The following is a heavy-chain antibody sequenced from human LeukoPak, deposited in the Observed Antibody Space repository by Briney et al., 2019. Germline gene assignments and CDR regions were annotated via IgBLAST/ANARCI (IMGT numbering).Heavy chain of an antibody. D-gene: IGHD2-21*02. CDR2: IWYDGSTT. Sequence: GGSLRLSCAASGFTFRNHGMYWIRQAPGKGLEWVAVIWYDGSTTYYGDAVKGRFTISRDNSKDALYLQMNSLRVEDTAVYYCARWGDGSKLDYWGQGTLVTVSS. CDR3: ARWGDGSKLDY. J-gene: IGHJ4*02. V-gene: IGHV3-33*01. CDR1: GFTFRNHG.